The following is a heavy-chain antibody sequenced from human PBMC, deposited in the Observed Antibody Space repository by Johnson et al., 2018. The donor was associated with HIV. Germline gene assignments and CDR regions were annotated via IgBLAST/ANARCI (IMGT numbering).Heavy chain of an antibody. CDR1: GFTFSSHW. CDR3: ARGRKTVTTVRPSAFDI. J-gene: IGHJ3*02. D-gene: IGHD4-17*01. CDR2: ISYDGSNK. Sequence: QVQLVESGGGLVQPGGSLRLSCAASGFTFSSHWMHWVRQAPGKGLEWVAVISYDGSNKYYADSVKGRFTISRDNSKNTLYLQMNSLRAEDTAVYYCARGRKTVTTVRPSAFDIWGQGTMVTVSS. V-gene: IGHV3-30-3*01.